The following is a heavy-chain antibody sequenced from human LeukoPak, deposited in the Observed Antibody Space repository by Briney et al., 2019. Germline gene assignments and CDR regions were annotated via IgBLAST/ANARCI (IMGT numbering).Heavy chain of an antibody. V-gene: IGHV3-11*04. CDR2: ISSSGSTI. CDR3: ARVLRYCSGGNCYSGGLGYMDV. J-gene: IGHJ6*03. D-gene: IGHD2-15*01. CDR1: GFTFSDYY. Sequence: GGSLRLSCAASGFTFSDYYMSWIRQAPGKGLEWVSYISSSGSTIYYADSMRGRFTISRDNAKNSLYLQMNSLKPEDTAVYYCARVLRYCSGGNCYSGGLGYMDVWGKGTTVTISS.